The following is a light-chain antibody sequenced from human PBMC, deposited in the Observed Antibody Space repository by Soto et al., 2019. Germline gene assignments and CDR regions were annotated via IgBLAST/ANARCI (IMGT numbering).Light chain of an antibody. V-gene: IGLV7-43*01. CDR2: NTN. CDR3: LLYYGGAQV. J-gene: IGLJ2*01. CDR1: TGAVTSGYY. Sequence: QAVVTQEPSLTVSPGGTVTLTCASSTGAVTSGYYPNWFQQKPGQAPRALIYNTNNKHSWTPARFSGSLLGCKAALTLSGVQPEDEAEYYCLLYYGGAQVFGGGTKLTVL.